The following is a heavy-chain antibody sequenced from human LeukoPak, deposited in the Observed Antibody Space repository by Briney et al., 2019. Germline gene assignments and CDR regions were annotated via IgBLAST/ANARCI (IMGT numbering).Heavy chain of an antibody. D-gene: IGHD4-17*01. J-gene: IGHJ3*02. CDR2: IYYSGNT. V-gene: IGHV4-39*01. CDR3: ARSVTTATFDI. Sequence: PSGTLSLTCTVSGGSIGSSSYYWGWIRQPPGKGLEWIGSIYYSGNTYYKPSLKSRVTISVDTSKNQFSLKLSSVTAADTAVYYCARSVTTATFDIWGQGTMVTVSS. CDR1: GGSIGSSSYY.